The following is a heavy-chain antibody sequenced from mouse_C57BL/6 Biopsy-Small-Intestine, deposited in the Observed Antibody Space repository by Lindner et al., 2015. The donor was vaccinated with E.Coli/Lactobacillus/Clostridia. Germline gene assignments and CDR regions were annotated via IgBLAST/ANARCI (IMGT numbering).Heavy chain of an antibody. D-gene: IGHD2-12*01. V-gene: IGHV1-14*01. J-gene: IGHJ4*01. CDR2: ISVYNGDT. CDR1: GYTFTNYG. CDR3: ARGYSSADFDS. Sequence: SVKVSCKTSGYTFTNYGINWVRQAPGQGLEWIGWISVYNGDTNYAQKVQGRVTLTTDTSTSTAYMELRSLRSDDTAVYYCARGYSSADFDSWGQGTLVTVSS.